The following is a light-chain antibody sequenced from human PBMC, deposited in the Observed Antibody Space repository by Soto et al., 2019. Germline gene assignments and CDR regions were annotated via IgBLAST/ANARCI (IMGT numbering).Light chain of an antibody. CDR1: QSVSSNY. J-gene: IGKJ1*01. V-gene: IGKV3-20*01. CDR3: QQYANSRT. Sequence: EIVLPQAPGTLSLSPGERATLSCRASQSVSSNYLAWYQLKPGQAPRLLIYGASSRATGIPDRFSGSGSGTDFTLTTSRLEPEDFAVYYCQQYANSRTFGQGTKVDIK. CDR2: GAS.